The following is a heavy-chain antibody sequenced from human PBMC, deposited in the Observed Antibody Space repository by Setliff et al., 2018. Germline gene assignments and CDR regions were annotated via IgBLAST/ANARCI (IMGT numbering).Heavy chain of an antibody. V-gene: IGHV3-11*01. CDR2: IASNGYFT. CDR3: AKGGGDWDNQHYVYDI. D-gene: IGHD2-21*02. CDR1: GFAFGDHY. Sequence: GGSLRLSCAASGFAFGDHYMSWIRQAPGKGLEWLAYIASNGYFTDYADAVKGRFIISRDNSQNSLHLQINGLRVEDTAEYYCAKGGGDWDNQHYVYDIWGQGTMVTVSS. J-gene: IGHJ3*02.